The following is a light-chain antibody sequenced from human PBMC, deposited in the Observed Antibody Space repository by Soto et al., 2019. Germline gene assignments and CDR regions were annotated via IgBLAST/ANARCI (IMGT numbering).Light chain of an antibody. CDR3: QQRSNWPLANT. CDR1: QSVSSY. V-gene: IGKV3-11*01. J-gene: IGKJ2*01. CDR2: DAS. Sequence: EIVLTQSPATLSLSPGERATLSCRASQSVSSYLAWYQQKPGQAPRLLIYDASNRATGIPARFSGSGSGTDFTLTISSLEPEDFAVYSCQQRSNWPLANTFGQGTKLEIK.